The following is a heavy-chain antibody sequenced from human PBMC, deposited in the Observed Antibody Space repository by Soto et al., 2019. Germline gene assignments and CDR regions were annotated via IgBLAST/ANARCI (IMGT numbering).Heavy chain of an antibody. CDR1: GFTFTRYS. CDR3: ARESEDLTSNFDY. V-gene: IGHV3-21*06. CDR2: ISSTTNYI. Sequence: GGSLRLSCAASGFTFTRYSMNWVRQAPGKGLEWVSSISSTTNYIYYGDSMKGRFTIARENAKNSLYLEMNSLRAEDTAVYYCARESEDLTSNFDYWGQGTLVTVSS. J-gene: IGHJ4*02.